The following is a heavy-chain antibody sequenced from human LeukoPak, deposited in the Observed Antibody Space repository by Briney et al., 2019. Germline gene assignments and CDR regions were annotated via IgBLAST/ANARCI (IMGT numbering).Heavy chain of an antibody. D-gene: IGHD1-26*01. CDR3: ARGNQVGATYYFDY. J-gene: IGHJ4*02. CDR1: GGSISSYY. Sequence: SETLSLTCTVSGGSISSYYWSWIRQPPGKGLEWIGYIYYSGSTNYNPSLKSRVTISVDTSKNQFSLKLSSVTAADTAVYYCARGNQVGATYYFDYWGQGTLATVSS. V-gene: IGHV4-59*01. CDR2: IYYSGST.